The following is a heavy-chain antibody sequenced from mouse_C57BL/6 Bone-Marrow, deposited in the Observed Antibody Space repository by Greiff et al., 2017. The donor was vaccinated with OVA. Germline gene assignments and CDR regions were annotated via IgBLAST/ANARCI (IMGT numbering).Heavy chain of an antibody. CDR2: INPNNGGT. V-gene: IGHV1-18*01. CDR3: AVRLFAY. D-gene: IGHD1-2*01. CDR1: GYTFTDYN. Sequence: VQLKESGPELVKPGASVKIPCKASGYTFTDYNMDWVKQSHGKSLEWIGDINPNNGGTIYNQKFKGKATLTVDKSSSTAYMELRSLTSEDTAFYYCAVRLFAYWGQGTLVTVSA. J-gene: IGHJ3*01.